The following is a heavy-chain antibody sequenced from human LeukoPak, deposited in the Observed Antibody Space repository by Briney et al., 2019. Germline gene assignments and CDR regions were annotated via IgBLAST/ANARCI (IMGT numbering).Heavy chain of an antibody. CDR2: IYYSGSP. J-gene: IGHJ6*02. Sequence: SETLSLTCTVSGASINSFYWGWIRQPPGKGLEWIGYIYYSGSPNYNPSLKSRVTISVDPSENQFSLKLRSVTAADTAVYYCASYGAHYYYYYYGMDVWGQGTTVTVSS. CDR3: ASYGAHYYYYYYGMDV. D-gene: IGHD4-17*01. V-gene: IGHV4-59*01. CDR1: GASINSFY.